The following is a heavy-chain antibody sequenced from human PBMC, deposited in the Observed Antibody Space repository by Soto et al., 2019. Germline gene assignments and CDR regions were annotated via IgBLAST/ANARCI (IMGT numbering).Heavy chain of an antibody. CDR2: IDSSGTST. Sequence: WGTLRLSCAASGFTFSHNWMHWVRQAPGKGLEWVSRIDSSGTSTSYADSVKGRFTISRDNAKNTLYLQMNSLRVEDTAVYYCASFGTYYDSSGFAYWGQGTLVTVSS. CDR1: GFTFSHNW. J-gene: IGHJ4*02. CDR3: ASFGTYYDSSGFAY. D-gene: IGHD3-22*01. V-gene: IGHV3-74*03.